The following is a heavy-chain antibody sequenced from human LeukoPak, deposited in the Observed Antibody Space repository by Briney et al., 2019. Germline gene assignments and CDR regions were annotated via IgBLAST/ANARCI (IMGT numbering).Heavy chain of an antibody. D-gene: IGHD3-10*01. CDR1: GFTFSSYA. V-gene: IGHV3-23*01. J-gene: IGHJ4*02. CDR2: ISGSGGST. Sequence: GGSLRLSCAAPGFTFSSYAMSWVRQAPGKGLEWVTAISGSGGSTYYADSVKGRFTISRDNSKNTAYLQMDSLKTEDTAVYYCTGNYYGSGSYADFDYWGQGTLVTVSS. CDR3: TGNYYGSGSYADFDY.